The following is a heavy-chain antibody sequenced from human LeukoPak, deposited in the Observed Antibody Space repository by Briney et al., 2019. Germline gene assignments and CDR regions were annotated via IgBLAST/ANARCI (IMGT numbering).Heavy chain of an antibody. CDR1: GFTFSSYS. CDR2: ISSSSSYI. J-gene: IGHJ6*02. CDR3: ARVSPYYYYGMDV. V-gene: IGHV3-21*01. Sequence: SGGSLRLSCAASGFTFSSYSMNWVRQAPGKGLEWVSSISSSSSYIYYADSVKGRFTISRDNAKNSLYLQMNSLRAEDTAVYYCARVSPYYYYGMDVWGQGTTVTVSS.